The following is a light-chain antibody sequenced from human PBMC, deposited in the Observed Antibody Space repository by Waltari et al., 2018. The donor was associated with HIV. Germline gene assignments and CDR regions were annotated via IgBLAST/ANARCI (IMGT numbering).Light chain of an antibody. CDR3: AACDSSLSGLKWV. CDR1: TSTIGSNY. Sequence: QSVLTQSPSASGTPGQRVTISCSGSTSTIGSNYVSWDQQLPGTATQLLIYRNDQRPSGVPDRFSGSKSGSSASLAVSGLRSEDEADYYCAACDSSLSGLKWVFGGGTKLTVL. CDR2: RND. V-gene: IGLV1-47*01. J-gene: IGLJ3*02.